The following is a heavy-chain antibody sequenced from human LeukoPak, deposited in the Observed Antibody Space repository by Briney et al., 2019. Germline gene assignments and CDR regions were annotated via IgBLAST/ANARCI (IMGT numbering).Heavy chain of an antibody. CDR3: AREGNGYRYWYFDL. CDR1: GGSISSGSYY. CDR2: IYTSGST. V-gene: IGHV4-61*02. Sequence: SETLSLTCTVSGGSISSGSYYWSWIRQPAGKGLERIGRIYTSGSTNYNPSLKSRVTISVDTSKNQFSLKLSSMTAADTAVYYCAREGNGYRYWYFDLWGRGTLVTVSS. D-gene: IGHD3-3*01. J-gene: IGHJ2*01.